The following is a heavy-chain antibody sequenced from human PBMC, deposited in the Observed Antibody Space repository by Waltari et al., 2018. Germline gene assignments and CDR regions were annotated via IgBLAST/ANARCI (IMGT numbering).Heavy chain of an antibody. CDR3: ARVSSYYYDSSGYDDYYYYYYMDV. CDR2: IYYSGST. CDR1: GGSISSYY. J-gene: IGHJ6*03. Sequence: QVQLQESGPGLVKPSETLSLTCTVSGGSISSYYWSWIRQPPGKGLEWIGYIYYSGSTNYNPSLKSRVTISVDTSKNQFSLKLSSVTAADTAVYYCARVSSYYYDSSGYDDYYYYYYMDVWGKGTTVTISS. V-gene: IGHV4-59*01. D-gene: IGHD3-22*01.